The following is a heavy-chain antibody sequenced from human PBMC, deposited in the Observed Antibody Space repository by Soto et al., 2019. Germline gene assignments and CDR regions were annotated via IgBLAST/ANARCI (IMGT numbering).Heavy chain of an antibody. V-gene: IGHV4-39*01. Sequence: PSETLSLTCTVSGGSISSSGYYWGWIRQPPGKGLEWIGSIYYSGSTYYNPSLKSRVTISVDTSKNQFSLKLSSVTAADTAVYYCARGDEPEGFFDYWGQGTLLTVSS. J-gene: IGHJ4*02. CDR2: IYYSGST. CDR3: ARGDEPEGFFDY. CDR1: GGSISSSGYY.